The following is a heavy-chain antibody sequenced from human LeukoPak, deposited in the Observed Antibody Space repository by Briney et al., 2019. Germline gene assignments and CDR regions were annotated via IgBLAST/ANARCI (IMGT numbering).Heavy chain of an antibody. CDR1: GGSISRSSYY. J-gene: IGHJ5*02. V-gene: IGHV4-39*02. D-gene: IGHD6-19*01. CDR3: AKVGGLAVAGTDNWMDP. Sequence: SETLSLTCSVTGGSISRSSYYWGWIRQPPGEGLEWIGNIHYSGKTYYNPSLKSRVTTSIDTSKNQFSLKLSSVTAADTAVYSCAKVGGLAVAGTDNWMDPWGQGTLVTVSS. CDR2: IHYSGKT.